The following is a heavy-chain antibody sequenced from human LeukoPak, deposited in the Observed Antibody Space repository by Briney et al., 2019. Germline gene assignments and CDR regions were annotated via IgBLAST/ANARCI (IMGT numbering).Heavy chain of an antibody. CDR2: ISDDGSNG. Sequence: GGSLRLSCAASGFTFSSYAMHWVRQAPGRGLEWVTVISDDGSNGYYAGSVKGQFTISRDNSQNTLHVQMSSLRPEDTAVYYCVREVTSGSFDYWGQGTLVTVSS. V-gene: IGHV3-30*04. CDR3: VREVTSGSFDY. D-gene: IGHD1-26*01. J-gene: IGHJ4*02. CDR1: GFTFSSYA.